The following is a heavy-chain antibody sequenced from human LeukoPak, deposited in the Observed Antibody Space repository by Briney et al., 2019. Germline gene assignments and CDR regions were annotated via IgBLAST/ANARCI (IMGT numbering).Heavy chain of an antibody. CDR3: ARQVPAARPYADL. J-gene: IGHJ5*02. CDR2: VYPDGSL. D-gene: IGHD2-2*02. V-gene: IGHV4-4*07. Sequence: SETLSLTCTVSSGSMKNYYWTWIRQSAGKGLEWIGRVYPDGSLNYSPSLKSRMALSIDMSRNQFSLKLTSVSAADTAVYYCARQVPAARPYADLWGQGLLVSVSS. CDR1: SGSMKNYY.